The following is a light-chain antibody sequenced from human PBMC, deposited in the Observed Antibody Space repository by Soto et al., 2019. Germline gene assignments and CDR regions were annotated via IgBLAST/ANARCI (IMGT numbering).Light chain of an antibody. Sequence: EIVMTQSPATLSVSPGERATLSCRASQSVSSNLAWYQQKPGQAPRHLIYGASTRATGIPARFSGSGSGTEFTLTISSLQSEDFAVYYSQQYNNWPLYTFGQGTKLEIK. V-gene: IGKV3-15*01. CDR2: GAS. CDR3: QQYNNWPLYT. J-gene: IGKJ2*01. CDR1: QSVSSN.